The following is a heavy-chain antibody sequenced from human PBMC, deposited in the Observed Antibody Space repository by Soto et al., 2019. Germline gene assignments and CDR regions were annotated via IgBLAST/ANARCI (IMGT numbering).Heavy chain of an antibody. V-gene: IGHV4-59*08. CDR2: IDNNGGT. CDR3: VRQGFGARHGLVDV. J-gene: IGHJ6*01. D-gene: IGHD3-10*01. CDR1: RDSSSSYK. Sequence: QVQLQESGPGLVKPSETLSLTCTVSRDSSSSYKWSWIRQTPGKGLEWIGYIDNNGGTSYNPSLRSRVTMSIDTSKKQFSLKLSAVTAADTAMYYCVRQGFGARHGLVDVW.